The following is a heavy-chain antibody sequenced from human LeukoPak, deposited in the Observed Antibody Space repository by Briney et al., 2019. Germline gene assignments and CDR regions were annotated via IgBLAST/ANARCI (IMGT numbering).Heavy chain of an antibody. D-gene: IGHD3-9*01. Sequence: PGGSLRLSCAASAYTFSSYWMSWVRQAPGKGVEWVANIKQDGIEKYYVDSVKSRFTISRDNAKNSLYLQMNSLRAEDTAVYYCARDIRETEYYDILTGYSPPWFDPWGQGTLVTVSS. V-gene: IGHV3-7*01. CDR3: ARDIRETEYYDILTGYSPPWFDP. CDR2: IKQDGIEK. J-gene: IGHJ5*02. CDR1: AYTFSSYW.